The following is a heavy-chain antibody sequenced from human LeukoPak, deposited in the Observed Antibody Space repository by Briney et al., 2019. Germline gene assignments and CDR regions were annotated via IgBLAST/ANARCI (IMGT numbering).Heavy chain of an antibody. CDR1: GGSISSSNW. D-gene: IGHD3-22*01. Sequence: PSGTLSLTCAVSGGSISSSNWWSWVRQPPGKGLEWIGEINHSGSTNYNPSLKSRVTISVDTSKNQFSLKLSSVTAADTAVYYCARRVGDTYYYDSGGYSLAGFDYWGQGTLVTVSS. CDR2: INHSGST. CDR3: ARRVGDTYYYDSGGYSLAGFDY. J-gene: IGHJ4*02. V-gene: IGHV4-4*02.